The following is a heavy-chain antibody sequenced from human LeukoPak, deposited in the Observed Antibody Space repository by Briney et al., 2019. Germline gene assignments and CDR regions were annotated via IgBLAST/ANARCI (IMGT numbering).Heavy chain of an antibody. CDR2: IWYDGSNK. J-gene: IGHJ4*02. Sequence: PGRSLRLSCAASGFTFSSYGMHWVRQAPGKGLEWVAVIWYDGSNKYYADSVKGRFTISRDNSKNTLYLQMNSLRAEDTAVYYCAKAPDYGDYGAPDYWGQGTLVTVSS. V-gene: IGHV3-33*06. CDR1: GFTFSSYG. CDR3: AKAPDYGDYGAPDY. D-gene: IGHD4-17*01.